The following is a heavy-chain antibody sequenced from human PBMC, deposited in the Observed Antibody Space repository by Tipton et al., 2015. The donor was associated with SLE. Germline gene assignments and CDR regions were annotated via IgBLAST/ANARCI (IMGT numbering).Heavy chain of an antibody. V-gene: IGHV3-23*01. CDR1: GFTFSSYA. Sequence: SLRLSCAASGFTFSSYAMSWVRQAPGKGLEWVSAISGSGGSTYYADSVKGRFTISRDSSKNTLYLQMNSLRAEDTAVYYCAKFGYYYDSSGSTAEYFQHWCQGTLVTVSS. CDR2: ISGSGGST. J-gene: IGHJ1*01. D-gene: IGHD3-22*01. CDR3: AKFGYYYDSSGSTAEYFQH.